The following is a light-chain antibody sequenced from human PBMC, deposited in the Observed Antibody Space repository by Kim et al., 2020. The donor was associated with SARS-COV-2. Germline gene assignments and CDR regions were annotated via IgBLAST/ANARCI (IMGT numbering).Light chain of an antibody. CDR3: MQGTHWPPYT. Sequence: PASISCRTRQSLDKSKGNTYLNCFQQRPGQSPRRLIYKVSNRDSGVPDRFSGSGSGTDFTLAISRVEAEDVAVYYCMQGTHWPPYTFGQGTKLEI. J-gene: IGKJ2*01. V-gene: IGKV2-30*01. CDR1: QSLDKSKGNTY. CDR2: KVS.